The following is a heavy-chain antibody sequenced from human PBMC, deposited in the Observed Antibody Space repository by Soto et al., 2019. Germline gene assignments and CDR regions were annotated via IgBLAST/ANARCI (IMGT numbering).Heavy chain of an antibody. CDR1: GYRFTSYW. D-gene: IGHD2-15*01. V-gene: IGHV5-51*01. Sequence: XXSLKISCKGSGYRFTSYWIVWVRQMPGKGLEWMGIIAPGDSDTRYIPSFQGQVIISADKSISTAYLQWSSLKDSDTAMYCCGRLLCSAGSCYGDYWGQGTLVTVSS. J-gene: IGHJ4*02. CDR2: IAPGDSDT. CDR3: GRLLCSAGSCYGDY.